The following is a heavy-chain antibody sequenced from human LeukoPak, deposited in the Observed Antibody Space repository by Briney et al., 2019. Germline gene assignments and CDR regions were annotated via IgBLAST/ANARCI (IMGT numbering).Heavy chain of an antibody. CDR3: ALARSSSGGFDY. V-gene: IGHV1-3*01. J-gene: IGHJ4*02. Sequence: RASVKVSCKASGYTFSSYAMHWVRQAPGQRLEWMGWINAGNRNTKYSQKFQGRVTITRDTSASTAYMELSSLRSDDTAVYYCALARSSSGGFDYWGQGTLVTVSS. CDR1: GYTFSSYA. D-gene: IGHD6-6*01. CDR2: INAGNRNT.